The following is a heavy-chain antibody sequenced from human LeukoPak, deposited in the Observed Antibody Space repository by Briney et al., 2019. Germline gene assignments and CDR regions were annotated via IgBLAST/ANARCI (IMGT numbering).Heavy chain of an antibody. J-gene: IGHJ6*02. CDR2: ISASGGST. Sequence: GGSLRLSCAAFGFTFAGYPMSWARQVPGKGLEWISGISASGGSTLYADSVEGRFTISRDDSKRMLYLQMSSLSAEDTAVYYCATPENGVSYYGMDVWGQGTTVTVSS. D-gene: IGHD3-16*01. CDR3: ATPENGVSYYGMDV. V-gene: IGHV3-23*01. CDR1: GFTFAGYP.